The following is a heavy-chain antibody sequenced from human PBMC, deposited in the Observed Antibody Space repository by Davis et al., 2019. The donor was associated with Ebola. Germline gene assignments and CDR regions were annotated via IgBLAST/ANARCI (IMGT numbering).Heavy chain of an antibody. J-gene: IGHJ3*02. CDR1: GGSISSGGYY. V-gene: IGHV4-31*03. CDR2: IYYSGST. CDR3: ARQGYYYDSSGYYLNAFDI. D-gene: IGHD3-22*01. Sequence: SETLSLTCTVSGGSISSGGYYWSWIRQHPGKGLEWIGYIYYSGSTYYNPSLKSRVTISVDTSKNQFSLKLSSVTAADTAVYYCARQGYYYDSSGYYLNAFDIWGQGTMVTVSS.